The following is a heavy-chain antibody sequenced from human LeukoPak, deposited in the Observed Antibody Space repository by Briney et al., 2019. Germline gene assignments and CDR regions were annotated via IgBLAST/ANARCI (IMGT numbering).Heavy chain of an antibody. CDR1: GFTFSIYW. CDR3: AKDIAAAGTWFDP. Sequence: GGSLRLSCAASGFTFSIYWMSWVRQAPGKGLEWVSAISGSGGSTYYADSVKGRFTISRDNSKNTLYLQMNSLRAEDTAVYYCAKDIAAAGTWFDPWGQGTLVTVSS. J-gene: IGHJ5*02. CDR2: ISGSGGST. D-gene: IGHD6-13*01. V-gene: IGHV3-23*01.